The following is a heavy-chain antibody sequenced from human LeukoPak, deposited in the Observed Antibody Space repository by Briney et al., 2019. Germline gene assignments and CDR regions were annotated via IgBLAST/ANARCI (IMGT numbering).Heavy chain of an antibody. CDR1: GGSISSYY. V-gene: IGHV4-59*01. CDR2: IYYSGST. Sequence: SETLSLTCTVSGGSISSYYWSWIRQPPGKGLEWIGYIYYSGSTNYNPSLKSRVTISVDTSKNQFSLKLSTVTAADTAVYYCASSLGLYYCYMDVWGKGTTVTVSS. J-gene: IGHJ6*03. CDR3: ASSLGLYYCYMDV. D-gene: IGHD7-27*01.